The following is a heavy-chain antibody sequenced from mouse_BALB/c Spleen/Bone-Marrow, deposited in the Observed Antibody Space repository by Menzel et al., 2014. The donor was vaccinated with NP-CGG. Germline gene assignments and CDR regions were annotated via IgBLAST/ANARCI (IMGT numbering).Heavy chain of an antibody. J-gene: IGHJ1*01. CDR2: IYPGSGST. Sequence: LQQSGSELVRPGASVKLSCKASGYTFTSYWMHWVRPRPGQGLEWIGNIYPGSGSTNYDEKFKNKATLTVDTSSSTAYMQLSNLTSEDSTVYYCTRGTAVWGYFDVWGAGTTVTVSS. CDR1: GYTFTSYW. V-gene: IGHV1S22*01. D-gene: IGHD1-1*01. CDR3: TRGTAVWGYFDV.